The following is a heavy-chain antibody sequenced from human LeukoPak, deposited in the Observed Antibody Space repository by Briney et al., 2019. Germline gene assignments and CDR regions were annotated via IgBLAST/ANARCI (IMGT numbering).Heavy chain of an antibody. V-gene: IGHV3-11*01. J-gene: IGHJ3*02. Sequence: GGSLRLSCAASGFTFSDYYMSWIRQAPGKGLEWVLYISISSSTLYYADSVKGRFTIARDNAKNSLYLQMNSLRAEDTAVYYWARAGIDRWELLTHAFDIWGQGTMVTVSS. CDR2: ISISSSTL. CDR1: GFTFSDYY. D-gene: IGHD1-26*01. CDR3: ARAGIDRWELLTHAFDI.